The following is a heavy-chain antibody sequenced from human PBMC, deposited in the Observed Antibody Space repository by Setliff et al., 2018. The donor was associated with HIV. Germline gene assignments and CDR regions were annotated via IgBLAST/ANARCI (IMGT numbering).Heavy chain of an antibody. J-gene: IGHJ4*02. D-gene: IGHD3-10*01. CDR2: MNPDSGNT. CDR3: ARVPPRWFGQLLYLQAFDY. CDR1: GYTFTSYD. V-gene: IGHV1-8*01. Sequence: GPPVKVSCKASGYTFTSYDINWVRQGTGQGLQWMGWMNPDSGNTGYAQKFQGRVTMTRNTSTSTAYMELSSLRSEDTAVYYCARVPPRWFGQLLYLQAFDYWGQGTLVTVSS.